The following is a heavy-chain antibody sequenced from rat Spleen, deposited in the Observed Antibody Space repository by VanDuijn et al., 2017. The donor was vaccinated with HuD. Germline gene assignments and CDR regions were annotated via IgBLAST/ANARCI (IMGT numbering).Heavy chain of an antibody. CDR1: GFTFSSFP. D-gene: IGHD5-1*01. V-gene: IGHV5S10*01. J-gene: IGHJ1*01. Sequence: EVQLVESGGGSVQPGRSLKLSCAASGFTFSSFPMAWVRQAPTKGLEWVATIIYDGSRTYYRDSVKGRFTISRDNAKSTLYLQMDSLRSEDTATYYCATENWDPYYWYFDFWGPGTMVTVSS. CDR3: ATENWDPYYWYFDF. CDR2: IIYDGSRT.